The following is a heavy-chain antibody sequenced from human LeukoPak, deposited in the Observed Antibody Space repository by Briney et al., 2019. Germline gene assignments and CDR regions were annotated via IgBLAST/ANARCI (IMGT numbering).Heavy chain of an antibody. D-gene: IGHD3/OR15-3a*01. CDR3: ARNAGLDSPYYGMDV. CDR2: ISSSGSTI. J-gene: IGHJ6*02. Sequence: GGSLRLSCAASGFTFSDYYMSWIRQAPGKGLEWVSYISSSGSTIYYADSVKGRITISRDNAKNSLYLQMNSLRAEDTAVYYCARNAGLDSPYYGMDVWGQGTTVTVSS. V-gene: IGHV3-11*01. CDR1: GFTFSDYY.